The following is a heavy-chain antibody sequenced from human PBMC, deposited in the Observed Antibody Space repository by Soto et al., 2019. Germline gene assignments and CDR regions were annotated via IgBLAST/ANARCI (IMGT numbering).Heavy chain of an antibody. V-gene: IGHV1-18*01. CDR3: ARSSEYCSGGSCYVPYGMDV. Sequence: ASVKVSCKASGYTFTSYGISWVRQAPGQGLEWMGWISAYNGNTNYAQKLQGRVTMTTDTSTSTAYMELRSLRSDDTAVYYCARSSEYCSGGSCYVPYGMDVWGQGTTVTVSS. CDR2: ISAYNGNT. CDR1: GYTFTSYG. D-gene: IGHD2-15*01. J-gene: IGHJ6*02.